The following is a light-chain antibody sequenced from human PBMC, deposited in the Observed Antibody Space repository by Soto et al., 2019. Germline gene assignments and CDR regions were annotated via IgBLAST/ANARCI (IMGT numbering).Light chain of an antibody. J-gene: IGKJ2*01. CDR1: QSVLYSSNNKNY. V-gene: IGKV4-1*01. Sequence: DIVMTQSPDSLAVSLGERATINCKSSQSVLYSSNNKNYLAWYQQKPGQPPKLLIYWASTRESGVPDRFSGSGSATEFTLTISSLQAEDVAVYYCQQNYSTPYTFGQGTKLEIK. CDR2: WAS. CDR3: QQNYSTPYT.